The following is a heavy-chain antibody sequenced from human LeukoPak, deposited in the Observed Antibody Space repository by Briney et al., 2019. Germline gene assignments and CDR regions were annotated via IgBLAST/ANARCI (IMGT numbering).Heavy chain of an antibody. CDR1: GFTFSSYS. D-gene: IGHD2-21*02. Sequence: GGSLRLSCAASGFTFSSYSMNWVRQAPGKGLEWVSSISSSSSYIYYADSVKGRFTISRDNAKNSLYLQMNSLRAEDTAVYYCARDLPYNLVVVTEDMDAWGKGTTVTVSS. CDR2: ISSSSSYI. J-gene: IGHJ6*03. CDR3: ARDLPYNLVVVTEDMDA. V-gene: IGHV3-21*01.